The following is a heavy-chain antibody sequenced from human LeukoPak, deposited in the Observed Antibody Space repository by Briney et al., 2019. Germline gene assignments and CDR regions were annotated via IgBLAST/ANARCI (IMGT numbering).Heavy chain of an antibody. CDR3: ARARVPGELNY. Sequence: PGGSLTLSCAASGFTFSSCEMNWVRQAPGKGLEWLSYISNSGSSKYYAHSVRGRSTISRDNATNSLYLQMNSLRAEDTAVYYCARARVPGELNYWGQGTLVTVSS. D-gene: IGHD3-10*01. CDR2: ISNSGSSK. CDR1: GFTFSSCE. V-gene: IGHV3-48*03. J-gene: IGHJ4*02.